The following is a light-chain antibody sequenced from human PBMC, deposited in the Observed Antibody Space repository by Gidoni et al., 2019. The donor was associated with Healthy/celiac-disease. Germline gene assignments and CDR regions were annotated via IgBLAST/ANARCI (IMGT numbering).Light chain of an antibody. CDR1: SYNIGAGYD. V-gene: IGLV1-40*01. Sequence: QSVLTQPPSVSGAPGQTVTITCTGSSYNIGAGYDVHWYQQLPVTAPKLLIYGNSNRPSGVPDRFSGSKSGTSASLAIAGLQAEDEADYYCQSYDSSLSGWVFGGGTKLTVL. J-gene: IGLJ3*02. CDR3: QSYDSSLSGWV. CDR2: GNS.